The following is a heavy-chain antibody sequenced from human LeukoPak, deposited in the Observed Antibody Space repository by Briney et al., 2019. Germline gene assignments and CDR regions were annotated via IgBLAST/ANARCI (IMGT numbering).Heavy chain of an antibody. CDR2: ISSSSSYI. CDR3: ARDLHGSGSPPGY. V-gene: IGHV3-21*01. CDR1: GFTFSSYS. Sequence: GGSLRLSCAASGFTFSSYSMNWVRQAPGKGLEWVSSISSSSSYIYYADSVKGRFTVSRDNAKNSLYLQMNSLRAEDTAVYYCARDLHGSGSPPGYWGQGTLVTVSS. D-gene: IGHD3-10*01. J-gene: IGHJ4*02.